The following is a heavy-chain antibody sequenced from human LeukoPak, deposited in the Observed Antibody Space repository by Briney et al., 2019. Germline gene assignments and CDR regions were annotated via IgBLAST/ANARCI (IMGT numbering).Heavy chain of an antibody. CDR3: ARGRGYSGCVPFDY. J-gene: IGHJ4*02. CDR1: GFIVSSNY. Sequence: GGSLRLSCAASGFIVSSNYMSWVRQAPGKGLEWVPVIYSGGSTYYADSVKGRFSISRDYSKNMVYLQMNSLRADDTAVYYCARGRGYSGCVPFDYWGQGTLVTVSS. V-gene: IGHV3-53*01. D-gene: IGHD5-12*01. CDR2: IYSGGST.